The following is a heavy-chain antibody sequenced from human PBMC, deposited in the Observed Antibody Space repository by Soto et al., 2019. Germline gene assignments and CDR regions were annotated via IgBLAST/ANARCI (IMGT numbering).Heavy chain of an antibody. J-gene: IGHJ4*02. CDR3: ARVGKYSSGPNDY. CDR1: GFTFSSYW. D-gene: IGHD6-19*01. Sequence: HPGGSLRLSCAASGFTFSSYWMHWVRQAPGKGLVWVSRINSDGSSTSYADSVKGRFTISRDNAKNTLYLQMNSLRAEDTAVYYCARVGKYSSGPNDYWGQGTLVTVSS. V-gene: IGHV3-74*01. CDR2: INSDGSST.